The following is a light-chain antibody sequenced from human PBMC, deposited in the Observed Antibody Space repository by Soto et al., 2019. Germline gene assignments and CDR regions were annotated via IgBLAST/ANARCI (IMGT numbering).Light chain of an antibody. Sequence: DIQMTQSPSTLSASVGDRVTITCRASQSISRWLAWYQQKPGKAPKALIYDASTLRSGVPSRFSGGGSGTEFTLTISCLQPDHLATYYCQQYNTYSTVGQGTRLESK. CDR2: DAS. V-gene: IGKV1-5*01. CDR3: QQYNTYST. CDR1: QSISRW. J-gene: IGKJ5*01.